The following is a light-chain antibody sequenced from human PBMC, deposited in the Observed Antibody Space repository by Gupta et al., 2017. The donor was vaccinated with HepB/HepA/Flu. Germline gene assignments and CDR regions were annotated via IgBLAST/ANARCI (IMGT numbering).Light chain of an antibody. Sequence: QSVLTPPPSVSGAPGPRVTISCTGSISNIGAGYDVHWYQQLPGTAPKLLIYGNSNRPSGVPDRLSGSKSGTSASLAITGLQAEDEADYYCKSYDSSLSGVFGGGTKLTVL. CDR1: ISNIGAGYD. CDR2: GNS. J-gene: IGLJ2*01. V-gene: IGLV1-40*01. CDR3: KSYDSSLSGV.